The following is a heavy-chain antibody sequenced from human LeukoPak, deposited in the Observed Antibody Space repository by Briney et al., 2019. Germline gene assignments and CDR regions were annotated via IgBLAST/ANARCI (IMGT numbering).Heavy chain of an antibody. Sequence: SETLSLTCTVSGGSISSYYWSWIRQPPGKGLEWIGYIYYSGSTNYNPSLKSRVTISVDTSKNQFSLKLSSVTAADTAVYYCARAPRKVITMVRGVMLYYFDYWGQGTLVTVSS. CDR1: GGSISSYY. CDR3: ARAPRKVITMVRGVMLYYFDY. D-gene: IGHD3-10*01. V-gene: IGHV4-59*01. J-gene: IGHJ4*02. CDR2: IYYSGST.